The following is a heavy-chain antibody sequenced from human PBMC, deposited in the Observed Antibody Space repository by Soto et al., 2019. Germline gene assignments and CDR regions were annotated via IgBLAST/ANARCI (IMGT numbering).Heavy chain of an antibody. D-gene: IGHD2-8*01. J-gene: IGHJ6*02. CDR1: GGSISSYY. Sequence: QVQLQESGPGLVKPSETLSLTCTVSGGSISSYYWSWIRQPAGKGLEWIGRIYTSGSTNYNPSLKSRVTMSVDTSKNQFSLKLSSVTAADTAVYYCARGTRYCTNGVCPYYYYGMDVWGQGTTVTVSS. CDR3: ARGTRYCTNGVCPYYYYGMDV. V-gene: IGHV4-4*07. CDR2: IYTSGST.